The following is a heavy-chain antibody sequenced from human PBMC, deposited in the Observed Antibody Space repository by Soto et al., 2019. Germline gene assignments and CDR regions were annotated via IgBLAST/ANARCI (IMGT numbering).Heavy chain of an antibody. CDR1: GFAVSSNY. V-gene: IGHV3-66*01. CDR2: VHSGGGT. J-gene: IGHJ4*02. Sequence: GGSLRLSCAASGFAVSSNYMTWVRQAPGKGLEWVSVVHSGGGTYYADSVKDRFTLSRDNSKNTVCLQMNSLRAEDTALYYCATGGSGVFDYWGQGTLVTVSS. D-gene: IGHD6-19*01. CDR3: ATGGSGVFDY.